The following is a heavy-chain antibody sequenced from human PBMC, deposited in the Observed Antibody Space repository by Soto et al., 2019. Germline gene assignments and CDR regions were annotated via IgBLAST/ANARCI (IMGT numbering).Heavy chain of an antibody. CDR2: INAGNGNT. Sequence: PGGSLRLSCAASGFTFTSYAMHWVRQAPGQRLEWMGWINAGNGNTKYSQKFQGRVTITRDTSASTAYMELSSLRSEDTAVYYCAETPSGWQFDFWGRGTPVTVSS. V-gene: IGHV1-3*01. CDR3: AETPSGWQFDF. CDR1: GFTFTSYA. J-gene: IGHJ2*01. D-gene: IGHD2-15*01.